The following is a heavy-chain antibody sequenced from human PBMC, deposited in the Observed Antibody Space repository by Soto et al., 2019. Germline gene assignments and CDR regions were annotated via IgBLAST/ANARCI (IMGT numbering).Heavy chain of an antibody. CDR2: ISGSGGSP. J-gene: IGHJ4*02. CDR3: AKDQGYSGYADYFDY. V-gene: IGHV3-23*01. Sequence: GSLRLSCAASGFTFSSYAMSRVRQAPGKGLEWVSGISGSGGSPYYADSVKGRFTISRDNSKNTLYLQMNSLRAEDTAVYYCAKDQGYSGYADYFDYWGQGTLVTVSS. CDR1: GFTFSSYA. D-gene: IGHD5-12*01.